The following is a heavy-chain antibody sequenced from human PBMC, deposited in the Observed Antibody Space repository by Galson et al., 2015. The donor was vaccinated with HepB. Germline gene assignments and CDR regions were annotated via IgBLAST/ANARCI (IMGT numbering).Heavy chain of an antibody. J-gene: IGHJ6*03. CDR3: ARILKHLDPTGNYYYMDV. CDR2: VKGDGSDK. Sequence: SLRLSCAASEFTFSNYWMSWVRQAPGKGLEWVANVKGDGSDKYYVDSVKGRFSISRDNAKNSLYLQMNSLRAEDTAVYYCARILKHLDPTGNYYYMDVWGKGTTATVSS. V-gene: IGHV3-7*03. D-gene: IGHD1-14*01. CDR1: EFTFSNYW.